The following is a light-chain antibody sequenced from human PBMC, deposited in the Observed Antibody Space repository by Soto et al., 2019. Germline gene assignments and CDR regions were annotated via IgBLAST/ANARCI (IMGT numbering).Light chain of an antibody. Sequence: QSALTQPASVSGSPGQSITISCTGTSSDVGGYNYVSWYQQHPGKAPKLMIYEVSNRPSGVSNRFSGSKSGTSASLAITGLQAEDEADYYCQSYDSSLSGSVVFGGGTKLTVL. J-gene: IGLJ2*01. CDR1: SSDVGGYNY. CDR2: EVS. CDR3: QSYDSSLSGSVV. V-gene: IGLV2-14*01.